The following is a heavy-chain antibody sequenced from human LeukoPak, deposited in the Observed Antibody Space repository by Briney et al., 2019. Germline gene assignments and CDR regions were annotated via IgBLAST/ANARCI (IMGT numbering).Heavy chain of an antibody. CDR2: IYYSGST. CDR1: GGSISSSSYY. D-gene: IGHD6-19*01. Sequence: SETLSLTCTVSGGSISSSSYYWGWIRQPPGQGLEWIGTIYYSGSTYYNPSLKSRVTISVDTSKNQFSLELSSVTAADTAVYYCARYVLSVAGTSLWGQGTLVTVSS. V-gene: IGHV4-39*01. J-gene: IGHJ4*02. CDR3: ARYVLSVAGTSL.